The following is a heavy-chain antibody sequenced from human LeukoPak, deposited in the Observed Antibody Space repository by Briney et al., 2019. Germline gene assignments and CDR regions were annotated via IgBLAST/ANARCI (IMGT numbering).Heavy chain of an antibody. CDR2: IYHSGST. Sequence: SETLSLTCTVSGGSISSYYWGWIRQPPGKGLEWIGSIYHSGSTYYNPSLKSRVTISVDTSKNQFSLKLSSVTAADTAVYYCARDSSGSYSRPFDYWGQGTLVTVSS. CDR3: ARDSSGSYSRPFDY. CDR1: GGSISSYY. D-gene: IGHD1-26*01. V-gene: IGHV4-38-2*02. J-gene: IGHJ4*02.